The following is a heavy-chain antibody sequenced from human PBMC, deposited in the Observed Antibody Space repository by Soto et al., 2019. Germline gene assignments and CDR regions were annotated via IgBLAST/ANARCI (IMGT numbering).Heavy chain of an antibody. J-gene: IGHJ5*02. CDR2: IRGDGRTT. D-gene: IGHD1-26*01. CDR3: TRDYSHLGFDL. Sequence: EMQLVESGGALVQPGGSLRLSCAASGFPLSAWWMYWVRQVPGKGPVWVSGIRGDGRTTLYVDSVKGRFTISRDNGENTLYLQMNSLRAEDTAVYYCTRDYSHLGFDLWGQGTLVIVSS. CDR1: GFPLSAWW. V-gene: IGHV3-74*01.